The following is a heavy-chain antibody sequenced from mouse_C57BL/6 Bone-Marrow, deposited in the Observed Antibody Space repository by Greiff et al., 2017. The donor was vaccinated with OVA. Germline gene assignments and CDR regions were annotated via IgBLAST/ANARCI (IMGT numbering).Heavy chain of an antibody. CDR3: ARKDSYYVGYYYAMDY. CDR1: GFSLTSYG. CDR2: IWSGGST. J-gene: IGHJ4*01. D-gene: IGHD2-12*01. V-gene: IGHV2-2*01. Sequence: VKLVESGPGLVQPSQSLSITCTVSGFSLTSYGVHWVRQSPGKGLEWLGVIWSGGSTDYNAAFISRLSISKDNSKSQVFFKMNRLQADDTAIYYCARKDSYYVGYYYAMDYWGQGTSVTVSS.